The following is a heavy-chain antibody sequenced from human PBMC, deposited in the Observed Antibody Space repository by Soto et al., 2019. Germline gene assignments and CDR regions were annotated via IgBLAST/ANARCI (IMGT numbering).Heavy chain of an antibody. V-gene: IGHV4-31*03. CDR1: GGSISSGGYY. J-gene: IGHJ6*02. Sequence: SETLSLTCTVSGGSISSGGYYWSWIRQHPGKGLEWIGYIYYSGSTYYNPSLKSRVTISVDTSKNQFSLKLSSVTAADTAVYYCARDRRVPYYDFWSGPLGPTSFMDVWGQGTTVTVSS. CDR3: ARDRRVPYYDFWSGPLGPTSFMDV. D-gene: IGHD3-3*01. CDR2: IYYSGST.